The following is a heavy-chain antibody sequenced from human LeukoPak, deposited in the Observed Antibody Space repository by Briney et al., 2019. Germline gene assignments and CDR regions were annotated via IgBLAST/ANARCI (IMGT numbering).Heavy chain of an antibody. J-gene: IGHJ6*04. V-gene: IGHV3-30*03. CDR1: GFTFSNYG. CDR2: ISYDGSDE. CDR3: TRSGTHYYYYSMDV. Sequence: GGSLRLSCAASGFTFSNYGMHWVRQAPGKGLEWVAVISYDGSDEYYADSVKGRFTISRDNSKNTLSLQMNSLRAEDTAVYYCTRSGTHYYYYSMDVWGKGTTVTVSS. D-gene: IGHD3-10*01.